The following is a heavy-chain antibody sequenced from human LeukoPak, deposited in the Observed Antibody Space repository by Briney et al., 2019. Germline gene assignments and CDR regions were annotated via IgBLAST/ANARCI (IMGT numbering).Heavy chain of an antibody. J-gene: IGHJ4*02. D-gene: IGHD1-26*01. CDR2: IRSKANSYAT. V-gene: IGHV3-73*01. Sequence: PGGSLRLSCAASGFTFSGSAMHRVRQASGKGLEWVGRIRSKANSYATAYATSVKGRFTISRDDSKNTAYLQMNSLKTEDTAVYYCARIVGTSSDYWGQGTLVTVSS. CDR1: GFTFSGSA. CDR3: ARIVGTSSDY.